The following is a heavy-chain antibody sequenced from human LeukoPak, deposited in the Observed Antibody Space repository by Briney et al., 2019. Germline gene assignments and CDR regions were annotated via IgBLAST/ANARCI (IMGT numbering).Heavy chain of an antibody. D-gene: IGHD4-17*01. Sequence: SVKVSCEASGGTFSSYTISWVRQAPGQGLEWMGRIIPILGIANYAQKFQGRVTITADKSTSTAYMELSSLRSEDTAVYYCARAPKAYGRVYYFDYWGQGTLVTVSS. CDR3: ARAPKAYGRVYYFDY. CDR1: GGTFSSYT. V-gene: IGHV1-69*02. CDR2: IIPILGIA. J-gene: IGHJ4*02.